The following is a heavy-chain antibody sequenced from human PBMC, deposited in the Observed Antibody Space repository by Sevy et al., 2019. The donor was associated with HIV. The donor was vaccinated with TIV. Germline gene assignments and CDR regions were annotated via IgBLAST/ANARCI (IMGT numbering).Heavy chain of an antibody. Sequence: ASVKVSCKASGGTFSSYAISWVRQAPGQWLEWMGGIIPIFGTANYAQKFQGRVTITADESTSTAYMGLSSLRSEDTAVYYCARDSSGSGSFDYWGQGTLVTVSS. CDR3: ARDSSGSGSFDY. D-gene: IGHD3-10*01. J-gene: IGHJ4*02. V-gene: IGHV1-69*13. CDR2: IIPIFGTA. CDR1: GGTFSSYA.